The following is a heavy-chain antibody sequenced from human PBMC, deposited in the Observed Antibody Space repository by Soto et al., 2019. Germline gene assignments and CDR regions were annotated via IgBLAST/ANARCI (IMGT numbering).Heavy chain of an antibody. V-gene: IGHV3-30*18. CDR1: GFTFRSYA. CDR2: ISYDESDK. Sequence: GSLRLSCAASGFTFRSYAMHWVRQAPGKGLEWVAVISYDESDKYYADSLKGRFTISRDNSKNTLYLQMNSLRAEDTAVYYCAKDLSGSYPYYFDYWGQGTL. J-gene: IGHJ4*02. CDR3: AKDLSGSYPYYFDY. D-gene: IGHD1-26*01.